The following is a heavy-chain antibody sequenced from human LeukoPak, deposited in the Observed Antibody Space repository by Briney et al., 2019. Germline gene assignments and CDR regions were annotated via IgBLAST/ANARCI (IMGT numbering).Heavy chain of an antibody. D-gene: IGHD6-19*01. V-gene: IGHV3-33*08. CDR1: GFTFSNHA. J-gene: IGHJ4*02. Sequence: PGRSLRLSCAASGFTFSNHAMHWVRQAPGKGLEWVADIWFDGSNKYYGDSVKGRFTVSRDNSRNTLFLQMNSLRAEDTAVYYCARDPGSGWYRVFDYWGQGTLVTVSS. CDR3: ARDPGSGWYRVFDY. CDR2: IWFDGSNK.